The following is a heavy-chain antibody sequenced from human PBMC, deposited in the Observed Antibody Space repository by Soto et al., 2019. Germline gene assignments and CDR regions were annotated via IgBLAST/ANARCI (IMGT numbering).Heavy chain of an antibody. CDR1: GYSFTGNS. V-gene: IGHV1-3*01. Sequence: ASVKLSGKACGYSFTGNSMHCVRQAPGQRLEWMGWINAGNGNTKYSQKFQGRVTITRDTSASTAYMELSSLRSEDTAVYYCARDLTSGWYLYFQHWGQGTLVTVSS. J-gene: IGHJ1*01. CDR3: ARDLTSGWYLYFQH. D-gene: IGHD6-19*01. CDR2: INAGNGNT.